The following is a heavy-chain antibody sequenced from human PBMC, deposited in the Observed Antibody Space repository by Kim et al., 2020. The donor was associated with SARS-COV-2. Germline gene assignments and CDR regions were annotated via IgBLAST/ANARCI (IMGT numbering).Heavy chain of an antibody. J-gene: IGHJ4*02. CDR2: INTNTGKP. CDR3: AKDSGRYYYFDH. V-gene: IGHV7-4-1*02. D-gene: IGHD1-26*01. Sequence: ASVKVSCKASGYPFTRSALHWVRQAPGQGLELMGWINTNTGKPTYAQGFAGRFVFSLDTSVTTAYLQISVLKSEDTAVYFCAKDSGRYYYFDHWGQGTLVTVSS. CDR1: GYPFTRSA.